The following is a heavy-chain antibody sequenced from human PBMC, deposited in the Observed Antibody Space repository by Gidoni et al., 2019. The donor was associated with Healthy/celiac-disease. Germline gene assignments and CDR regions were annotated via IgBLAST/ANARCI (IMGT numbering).Heavy chain of an antibody. V-gene: IGHV4-59*01. CDR1: GGSISSYY. Sequence: QVQLQESGPGLVKPSETLSLTCTVSGGSISSYYWSWIRQPPGKGLEWIGYISYSGSTNYNPSLKSRVTISVDTSKNQFSLKLSSVTAADTAVYYCARADAEDYSRMDVWGKGTTVTVSS. D-gene: IGHD2-15*01. CDR2: ISYSGST. J-gene: IGHJ6*04. CDR3: ARADAEDYSRMDV.